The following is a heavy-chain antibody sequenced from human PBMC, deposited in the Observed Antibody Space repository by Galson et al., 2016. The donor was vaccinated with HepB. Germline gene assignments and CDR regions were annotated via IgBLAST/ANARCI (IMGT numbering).Heavy chain of an antibody. CDR1: GFTFSSYD. V-gene: IGHV3-13*01. CDR3: VRVRDPTVTHNWFLDL. J-gene: IGHJ2*01. D-gene: IGHD4-17*01. Sequence: SLRLSCAASGFTFSSYDMHWVRQVKGKGLEWVSAITTAGDTYYPGSVKGRFTISRENAKNSLYLQMNSLRAGDTAMFFCVRVRDPTVTHNWFLDLWGRGTLVTVSS. CDR2: ITTAGDT.